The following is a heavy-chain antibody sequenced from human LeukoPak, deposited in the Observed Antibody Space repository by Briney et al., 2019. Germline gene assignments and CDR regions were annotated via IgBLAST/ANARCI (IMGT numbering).Heavy chain of an antibody. CDR1: GDSISSGDYY. V-gene: IGHV4-39*07. CDR2: IYYSGST. CDR3: ARDTSSSGRPFDY. J-gene: IGHJ4*02. Sequence: PSETLSLTCTVSGDSISSGDYYWGWIRQPPGKGLEWIGSIYYSGSTYYNPSLKSRVTISVDTSKNQFSLKLSSVTAADTAVYYCARDTSSSGRPFDYWGQGTLVTVSS. D-gene: IGHD3-22*01.